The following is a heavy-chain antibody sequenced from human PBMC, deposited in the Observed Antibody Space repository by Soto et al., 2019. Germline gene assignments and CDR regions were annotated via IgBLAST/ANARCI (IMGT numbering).Heavy chain of an antibody. CDR3: ARDLSLGYCSSTSCPTVFDY. J-gene: IGHJ4*02. D-gene: IGHD2-2*01. Sequence: QVQLQESGPGLVKPSQTLSLTCTVSGGSISSGDYYWSWIRQPPGKGLEWIGYIYYSGSTYYNPSLKSRVTMSVDTSKNQFSLKLSSVTAADTAVYYCARDLSLGYCSSTSCPTVFDYWGQGTLVTVSS. CDR2: IYYSGST. CDR1: GGSISSGDYY. V-gene: IGHV4-30-4*01.